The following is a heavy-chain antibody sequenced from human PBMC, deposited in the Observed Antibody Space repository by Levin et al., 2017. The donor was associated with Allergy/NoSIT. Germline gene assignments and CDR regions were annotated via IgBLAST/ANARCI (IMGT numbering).Heavy chain of an antibody. J-gene: IGHJ2*01. CDR2: MYYDGSRR. Sequence: GESLKISCAASGFTFSNYGMHWVRQAPGKGLEWVAVMYYDGSRRYYADSVKGRFTISRDNPRNTLYLQMNSLRAEDTALYYCARDRSSRYFDRWGRGTLVTVSS. CDR1: GFTFSNYG. D-gene: IGHD6-13*01. V-gene: IGHV3-33*01. CDR3: ARDRSSRYFDR.